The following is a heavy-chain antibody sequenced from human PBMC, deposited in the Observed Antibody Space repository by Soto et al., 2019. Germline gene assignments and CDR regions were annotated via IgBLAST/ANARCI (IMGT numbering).Heavy chain of an antibody. J-gene: IGHJ6*02. CDR2: ISASGGST. CDR3: AKDLRTSTNYNYGMDV. CDR1: GFTFSTYA. V-gene: IGHV3-23*01. Sequence: EVQLLESGGGLVQPGGSLRLSCAASGFTFSTYAMSWVRQAPGKGLELVSVISASGGSTFYADSVKGRFTVSRDNSRNTLYLQVISLRVEDTAVYYCAKDLRTSTNYNYGMDVWGQGTTVTVSS.